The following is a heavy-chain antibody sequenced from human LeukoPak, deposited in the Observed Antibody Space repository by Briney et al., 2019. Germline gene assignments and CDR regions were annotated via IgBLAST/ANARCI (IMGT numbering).Heavy chain of an antibody. Sequence: PGGSLRLSCAASGFTFDDYAMHWVRQAPGKGLEWVSGISWNSGSIGYADSVKGRFTISRDNAKNSLYLQMNSLRAEDTALYYCAKDRQWELRGDYFDYWGQGTLVTVSS. J-gene: IGHJ4*02. CDR2: ISWNSGSI. V-gene: IGHV3-9*01. D-gene: IGHD1-26*01. CDR3: AKDRQWELRGDYFDY. CDR1: GFTFDDYA.